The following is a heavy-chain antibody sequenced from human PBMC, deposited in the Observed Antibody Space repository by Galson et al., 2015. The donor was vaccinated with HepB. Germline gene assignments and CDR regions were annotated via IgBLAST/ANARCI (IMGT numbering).Heavy chain of an antibody. Sequence: ETLSLTCTVSGDSISDYYWSWIRQPPGKGPQWIGPIFYTGSTDYNPSLKRRVTISLDTSKNHFSLKLKSVTAADTAVYYCARVKTGYHDFWGPGALVTVAS. CDR3: ARVKTGYHDF. CDR1: GDSISDYY. CDR2: IFYTGST. D-gene: IGHD3-9*01. V-gene: IGHV4-59*01. J-gene: IGHJ4*02.